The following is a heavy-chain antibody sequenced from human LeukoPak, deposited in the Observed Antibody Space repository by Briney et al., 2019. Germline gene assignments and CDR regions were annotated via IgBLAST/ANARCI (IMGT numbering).Heavy chain of an antibody. CDR3: ARRMTAASKCFDY. V-gene: IGHV3-23*01. CDR2: ITSDTGPT. Sequence: GGSMRLSCAASGFTFSSYSFTWVRQTPGKGLEWVSTITSDTGPTYYTDSVKGRFTVSRDSSKNTLYLQMNSLRADDTAIYFCARRMTAASKCFDYWGQGTLVTVSS. J-gene: IGHJ4*02. D-gene: IGHD2/OR15-2a*01. CDR1: GFTFSSYS.